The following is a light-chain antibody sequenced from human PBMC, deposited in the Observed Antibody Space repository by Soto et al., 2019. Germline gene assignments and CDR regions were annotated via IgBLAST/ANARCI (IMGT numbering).Light chain of an antibody. J-gene: IGLJ1*01. CDR3: SSYTSSRIDYV. V-gene: IGLV2-14*01. Sequence: QSVLTQPASVSGAPGQSITISCTGTSSDVGGYNYVSWYQQNPGKAPKLMIYEVSNRPSGVSNRFSGSKSGNTASLTISGIQAEDEADYYCSSYTSSRIDYVFGTGTKFTVL. CDR1: SSDVGGYNY. CDR2: EVS.